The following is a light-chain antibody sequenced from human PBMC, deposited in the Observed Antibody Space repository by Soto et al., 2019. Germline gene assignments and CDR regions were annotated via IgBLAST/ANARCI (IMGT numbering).Light chain of an antibody. J-gene: IGKJ1*01. Sequence: DIQMTQSPSTLSASVGDRVNITCRASHTIASWLAWYQQKPGRAPNLLTYDASRLQSGVPSRFSGSGSGTEFTLTISGLQPDDFAAYYCQQYNAYPWTFGQGTKVDFK. CDR3: QQYNAYPWT. CDR2: DAS. V-gene: IGKV1-5*01. CDR1: HTIASW.